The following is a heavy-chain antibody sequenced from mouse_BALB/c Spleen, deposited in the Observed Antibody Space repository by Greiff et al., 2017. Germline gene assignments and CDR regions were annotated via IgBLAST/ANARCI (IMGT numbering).Heavy chain of an antibody. CDR1: GFTFSSFG. CDR3: AREDYDEFAY. Sequence: EVQLVESGGGLVQPGGSRKLSCAASGFTFSSFGMHWVRQAPEKGLEWVAYISSGSSTIYYADTVKGRFTISRDNPKNTLFLQMTSLRSEDTAMYYCAREDYDEFAYWGQGTLVTVSA. V-gene: IGHV5-17*02. CDR2: ISSGSSTI. J-gene: IGHJ3*01. D-gene: IGHD2-4*01.